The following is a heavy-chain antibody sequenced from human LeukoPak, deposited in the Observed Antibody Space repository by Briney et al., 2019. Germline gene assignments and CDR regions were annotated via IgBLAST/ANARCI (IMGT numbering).Heavy chain of an antibody. Sequence: GESLKISCKGSGYSFTSYWISWVRQMPGKGLEWMGRIDPSDSYTNYSPSFQGHVTISADKSISTAYLQWSSLKASDTAMYYCARPPIHDYGDYGLLAYWGQGTLVTVSS. D-gene: IGHD4-17*01. V-gene: IGHV5-10-1*01. J-gene: IGHJ4*02. CDR2: IDPSDSYT. CDR1: GYSFTSYW. CDR3: ARPPIHDYGDYGLLAY.